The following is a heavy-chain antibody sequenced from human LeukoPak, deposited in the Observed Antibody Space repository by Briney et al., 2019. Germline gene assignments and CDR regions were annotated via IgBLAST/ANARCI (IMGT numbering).Heavy chain of an antibody. Sequence: ASVKVSCKASGYTFTSYYMHWVRQAPGQGLEWMGIINPGGRSTTYAQKLQGRVTMTTDTSTSTAYMELRSLRSDDTAVYYCAREVWFGELSERTLDYWGQGTLVTVSS. CDR1: GYTFTSYY. CDR3: AREVWFGELSERTLDY. V-gene: IGHV1-46*01. D-gene: IGHD3-10*01. CDR2: INPGGRST. J-gene: IGHJ4*02.